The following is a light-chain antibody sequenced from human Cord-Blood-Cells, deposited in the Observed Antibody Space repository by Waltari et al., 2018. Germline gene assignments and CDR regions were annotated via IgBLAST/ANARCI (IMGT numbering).Light chain of an antibody. V-gene: IGKV1-5*03. CDR2: KAS. CDR3: QQYNSYSWT. J-gene: IGKJ1*01. CDR1: QSMSSW. Sequence: DIQMTQSPSTLSASVGERVTITCRASQSMSSWLAWYQQKPGKAPKLLIYKASSLESGVPSRFSGSGSGTEFTLTISSLQPDDFATYYCQQYNSYSWTFGQGKKVEIK.